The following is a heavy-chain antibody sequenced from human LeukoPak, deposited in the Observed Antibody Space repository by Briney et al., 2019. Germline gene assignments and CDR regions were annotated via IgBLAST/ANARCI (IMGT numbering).Heavy chain of an antibody. CDR2: IKQDGSEK. J-gene: IGHJ1*01. CDR1: VLTFNKYW. CDR3: ATGYSSGWYFYFQH. Sequence: PGGSLRLSCEASVLTFNKYWMTWVRQPPGKGLEGVANIKQDGSEKNYVDSVKGRFTFSRDNAKNSLSLRMNSLSAEDTAVYYCATGYSSGWYFYFQHWGQGSLVSVSS. V-gene: IGHV3-7*01. D-gene: IGHD2-15*01.